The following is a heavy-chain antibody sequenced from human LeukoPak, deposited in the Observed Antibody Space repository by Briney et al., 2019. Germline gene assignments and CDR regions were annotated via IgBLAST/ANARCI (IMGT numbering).Heavy chain of an antibody. D-gene: IGHD3-3*01. J-gene: IGHJ4*02. V-gene: IGHV1-46*01. Sequence: ASVKVSCKASGYTFTSYYMHWVRQAPGQGLEWMGIINPSGGSTSYAQMFQSRVTMTRDMSTSTVYMELSSLRSEDTAVYYCARDSAIFGVGDYWGQGTLVTVSS. CDR2: INPSGGST. CDR1: GYTFTSYY. CDR3: ARDSAIFGVGDY.